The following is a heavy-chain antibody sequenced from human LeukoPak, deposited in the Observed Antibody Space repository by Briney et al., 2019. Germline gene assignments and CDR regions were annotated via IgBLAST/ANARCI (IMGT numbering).Heavy chain of an antibody. V-gene: IGHV6-1*01. CDR3: AREGTMVRGVMNHFDY. CDR1: GDSVSSNNAA. CDR2: TLYRSKWYN. D-gene: IGHD3-10*01. J-gene: IGHJ4*02. Sequence: SQTLSLTCAISGDSVSSNNAAWNWIRQSPSRGLEWLGRTLYRSKWYNDYAVSVKGRITISPDTSKNQFSLQLNSVTPEDTAVYHCAREGTMVRGVMNHFDYWGQGTLVTVSS.